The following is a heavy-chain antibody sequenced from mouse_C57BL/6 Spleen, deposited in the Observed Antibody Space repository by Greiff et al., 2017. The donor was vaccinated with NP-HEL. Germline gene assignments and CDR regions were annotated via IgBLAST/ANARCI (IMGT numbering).Heavy chain of an antibody. J-gene: IGHJ3*01. CDR3: ARGEKFAY. V-gene: IGHV1-18*01. CDR2: INPNNGST. Sequence: VQLQQSGPELVKPGASVKIPCKASGYTFTDYNMDWVKQSHGKSLEWIGDINPNNGSTIYNQKFKGKATLTVDKSSSTAYMELRSLTSEDTAVYYCARGEKFAYWGQGTLVTVSA. CDR1: GYTFTDYN.